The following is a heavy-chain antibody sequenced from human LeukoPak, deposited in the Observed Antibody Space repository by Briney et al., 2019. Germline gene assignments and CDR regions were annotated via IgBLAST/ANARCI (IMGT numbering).Heavy chain of an antibody. V-gene: IGHV4-59*08. CDR2: IYYSGST. CDR1: GGSISSYY. Sequence: SETLSLTCTVSGGSISSYYWSWIRQPPGKGLEWIGFIYYSGSTNYNPSLKSRLTISVDTSKNQFSLKLSSVTAADTAVYYCARHYCSSTSCWPRFDYWGQGTLVTVSS. D-gene: IGHD2-2*01. J-gene: IGHJ4*02. CDR3: ARHYCSSTSCWPRFDY.